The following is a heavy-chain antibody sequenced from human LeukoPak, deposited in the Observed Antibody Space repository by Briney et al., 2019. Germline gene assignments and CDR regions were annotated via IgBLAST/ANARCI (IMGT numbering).Heavy chain of an antibody. CDR1: GFTFSSYG. CDR2: IRYDGSNK. V-gene: IGHV3-30*02. J-gene: IGHJ6*03. D-gene: IGHD3-3*01. Sequence: GGSLRLSCAASGFTFSSYGMHWVRHAPGKGLEWVAFIRYDGSNKYYADSVKGRFTISRDNSKNTLYLQMNSLRAEDTAVYYCAEKFGVYYDFWSGYSAHYYMDVWGKGTTVTVSS. CDR3: AEKFGVYYDFWSGYSAHYYMDV.